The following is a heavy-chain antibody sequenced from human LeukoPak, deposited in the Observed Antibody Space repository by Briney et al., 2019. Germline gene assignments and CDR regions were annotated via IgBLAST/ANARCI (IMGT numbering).Heavy chain of an antibody. J-gene: IGHJ3*02. Sequence: GGSLRLSCAASGFHFGDYAMYWVRQAPGKGLEWVAHIGGDGSGPSYTDSVKGRFTISRDNSKNTMSLYMNNLRPEDTALYYCAKDSWPRNGLYDAFDIWGQGTMVTVSS. V-gene: IGHV3-23*01. D-gene: IGHD3-10*01. CDR3: AKDSWPRNGLYDAFDI. CDR2: IGGDGSGP. CDR1: GFHFGDYA.